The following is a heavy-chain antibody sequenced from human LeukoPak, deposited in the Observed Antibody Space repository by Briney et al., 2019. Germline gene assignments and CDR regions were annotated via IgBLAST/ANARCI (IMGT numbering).Heavy chain of an antibody. CDR1: GGSISSSSYY. D-gene: IGHD3-10*01. Sequence: SETLSLTCTVSGGSISSSSYYWGWIRQPPGKGLEWIGSIYYSGSTYYNPSLKSRVTISVDTSKNQFSLKLSSVTAADTAVYYCASVLDYYGSGSYLNWFDPWGRGTLVTVSS. CDR3: ASVLDYYGSGSYLNWFDP. CDR2: IYYSGST. V-gene: IGHV4-39*01. J-gene: IGHJ5*02.